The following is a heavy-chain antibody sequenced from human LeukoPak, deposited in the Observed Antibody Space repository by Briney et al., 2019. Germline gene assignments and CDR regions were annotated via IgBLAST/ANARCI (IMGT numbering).Heavy chain of an antibody. CDR2: INPNSGGT. Sequence: ASVKVSCKASGYTFTGYYMHRVRQAPGQGLEWMGWINPNSGGTNYAQKFQGRVTMTRDTSISTAYMELSRLRSDDTAVYYCARARIAARQSLPYYMDVWGKGTTVTVSS. V-gene: IGHV1-2*02. D-gene: IGHD6-6*01. J-gene: IGHJ6*03. CDR3: ARARIAARQSLPYYMDV. CDR1: GYTFTGYY.